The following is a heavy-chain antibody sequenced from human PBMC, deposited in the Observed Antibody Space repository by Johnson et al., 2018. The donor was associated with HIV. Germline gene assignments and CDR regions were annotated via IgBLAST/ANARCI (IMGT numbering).Heavy chain of an antibody. Sequence: VQLVESGGGVVQPGRSLRLSCAASGFTVSSNYMSWVRQAPGKGLEWVSVIYSGGSTYYADSVTGRFTISRDNSKNTLYLQMNSLRAEDTAVYYCARGEYYYDSSGYSNTPDAFDIWGQGTMVTVSS. CDR3: ARGEYYYDSSGYSNTPDAFDI. J-gene: IGHJ3*02. CDR1: GFTVSSNY. CDR2: IYSGGST. V-gene: IGHV3-66*01. D-gene: IGHD3-22*01.